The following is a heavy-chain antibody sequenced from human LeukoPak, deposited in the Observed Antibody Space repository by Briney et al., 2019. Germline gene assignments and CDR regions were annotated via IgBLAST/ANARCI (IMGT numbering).Heavy chain of an antibody. CDR1: GGSISSYY. V-gene: IGHV4-59*04. CDR3: ARQYCYPNYYGMDV. D-gene: IGHD2-21*02. J-gene: IGHJ6*02. Sequence: SETLSLTCTVPGGSISSYYWSWIRQPPGKGLEWIGYIYYSGSTYYNPSLKSRVTISVDTSKNQFSLKLSSVTAADTAVYYCARQYCYPNYYGMDVWGQGTTVTVSS. CDR2: IYYSGST.